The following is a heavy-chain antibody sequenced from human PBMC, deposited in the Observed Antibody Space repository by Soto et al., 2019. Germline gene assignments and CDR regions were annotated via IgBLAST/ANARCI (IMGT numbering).Heavy chain of an antibody. Sequence: PSETLSLTCTVSGGSISSYYWSWIRQPPGKGLEWIGYIYYSGSTNYNPSLKSRVTISVDTSKNQFSLKLSSVTAADTAVYYCARESMRRGGYFDYWGQGTLVTVSS. D-gene: IGHD3-16*01. V-gene: IGHV4-59*01. CDR3: ARESMRRGGYFDY. J-gene: IGHJ4*02. CDR1: GGSISSYY. CDR2: IYYSGST.